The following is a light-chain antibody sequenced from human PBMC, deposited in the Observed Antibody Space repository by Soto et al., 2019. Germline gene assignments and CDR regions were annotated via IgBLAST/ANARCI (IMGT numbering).Light chain of an antibody. V-gene: IGKV3-15*01. J-gene: IGKJ2*01. CDR2: GAS. CDR3: QQSHNWYT. CDR1: QSGYDSY. Sequence: IVLTQSPCTLSLSHGERATLSCRASQSGYDSYLAWYQQKPGQAPRLLIYGASTRATGIPARFSGSGSGTELTLTINSLQSEDFAVYYCQQSHNWYTFGQGTKVDIK.